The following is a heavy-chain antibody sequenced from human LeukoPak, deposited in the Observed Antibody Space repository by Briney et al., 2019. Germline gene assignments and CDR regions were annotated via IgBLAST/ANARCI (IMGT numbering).Heavy chain of an antibody. J-gene: IGHJ6*02. V-gene: IGHV1-18*01. D-gene: IGHD2-15*01. CDR1: GYSLTSYG. Sequence: ASVKVSCKASGYSLTSYGISWVRQAPGQGLEWMGWISAYNGNTNYAPKFQGRVTMTTDTSTSTAYMELRSLRSDDTAVYYCARDHRLGVMVAYGMDVWGQGTTVTVSS. CDR3: ARDHRLGVMVAYGMDV. CDR2: ISAYNGNT.